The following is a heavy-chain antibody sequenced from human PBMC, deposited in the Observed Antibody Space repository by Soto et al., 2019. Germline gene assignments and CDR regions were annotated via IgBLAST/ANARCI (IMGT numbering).Heavy chain of an antibody. D-gene: IGHD3-9*01. CDR2: IYYSGST. V-gene: IGHV4-39*01. J-gene: IGHJ4*02. Sequence: QLQLQESGPGLVKPSETLSLTCTVSGGSISSSSYYWGWIRQPPGKGLEWIGSIYYSGSTYYNPSLKSRVTISVDTSKNQFSLKLSSVTAADTAVYYCARLGGVRSFDWLLYYFDYWGQGTLVTVSS. CDR1: GGSISSSSYY. CDR3: ARLGGVRSFDWLLYYFDY.